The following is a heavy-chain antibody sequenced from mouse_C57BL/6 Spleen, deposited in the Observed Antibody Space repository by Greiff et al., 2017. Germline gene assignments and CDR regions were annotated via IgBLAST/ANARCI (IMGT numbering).Heavy chain of an antibody. CDR1: GFTFSDYG. CDR2: ISSGSSTI. CDR3: ARRVRGYAMDF. Sequence: EVKVVESGGGLVKPGGSLKLSCAASGFTFSDYGMHWVRQAPEKGLEWVAYISSGSSTIYYADTVQGRFTISRDNAKNTRFLQMTSLRSEDTAIFYCARRVRGYAMDFWGQGTSATVSS. D-gene: IGHD2-1*01. V-gene: IGHV5-17*01. J-gene: IGHJ4*01.